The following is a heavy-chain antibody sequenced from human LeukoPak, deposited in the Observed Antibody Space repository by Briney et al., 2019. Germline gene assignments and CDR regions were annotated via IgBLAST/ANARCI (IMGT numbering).Heavy chain of an antibody. J-gene: IGHJ4*02. V-gene: IGHV1-18*01. Sequence: ASVKVSCKASGYTFTSYGISWVRQAPGQGLEWMGWISAYNGNTNYAQKLQGRVTMTSDTSTSTAYMELRSLRSDDTAVYYCARLSTVVTHFDYWGQGTPVTVSS. CDR2: ISAYNGNT. CDR3: ARLSTVVTHFDY. D-gene: IGHD4-23*01. CDR1: GYTFTSYG.